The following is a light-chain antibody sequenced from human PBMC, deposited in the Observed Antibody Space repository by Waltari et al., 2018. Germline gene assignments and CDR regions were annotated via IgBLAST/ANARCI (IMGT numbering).Light chain of an antibody. CDR3: QQRSNWPPMYT. Sequence: EIVLTQSPATLSLSPGERATLSCRASQSVSSYLAWYQQKPGQAPRLLICGASNRATGIPARFSGSGSGTDFTLTISSLEPEDFAVYYCQQRSNWPPMYTFGQGTKLEIK. CDR2: GAS. V-gene: IGKV3-11*01. CDR1: QSVSSY. J-gene: IGKJ2*01.